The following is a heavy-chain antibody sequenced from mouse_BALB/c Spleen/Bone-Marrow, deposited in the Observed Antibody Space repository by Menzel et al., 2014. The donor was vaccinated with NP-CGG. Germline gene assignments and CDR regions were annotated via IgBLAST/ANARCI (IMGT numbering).Heavy chain of an antibody. CDR1: GFTFSDYG. CDR3: ARALAYGSRFDY. CDR2: IGILAYRI. J-gene: IGHJ2*01. Sequence: EVKLVESGGGLVQPGGSRKLSCAASGFTFSDYGMAWGRQAPGKGPELVAFIGILAYRIYYTDTVTVRLTISRENDKNTLYLEMSSLRSEDTAMYYCARALAYGSRFDYWCQGTTLTVSS. D-gene: IGHD1-1*01. V-gene: IGHV5-15*02.